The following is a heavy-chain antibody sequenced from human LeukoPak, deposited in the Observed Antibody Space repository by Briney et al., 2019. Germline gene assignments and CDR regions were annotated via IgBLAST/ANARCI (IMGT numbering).Heavy chain of an antibody. CDR2: IKQDGTEK. Sequence: GSLRRSCAASGFTFSSYWMSWVHQAPGKGREWVATIKQDGTEKNYLDSVKGRLTISRDIAKNSLYLQMNSLRAEDTAVYYCARVAAGSSRDYWGQGTLVTVSS. V-gene: IGHV3-7*01. CDR3: ARVAAGSSRDY. CDR1: GFTFSSYW. J-gene: IGHJ4*02.